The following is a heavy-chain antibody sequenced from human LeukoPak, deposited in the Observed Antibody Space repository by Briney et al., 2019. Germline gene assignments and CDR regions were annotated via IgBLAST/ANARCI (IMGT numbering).Heavy chain of an antibody. J-gene: IGHJ5*02. CDR1: GYTFTRYD. CDR3: STVGPAAGPLTWFVP. D-gene: IGHD6-13*01. Sequence: GASVKVSCKASGYTFTRYDINWVRQAPGQGLEWMGWMNPNSGNTGYTQKFQGRVTFTRDTSINTAYMELRSRTSDDTAVYFCSTVGPAAGPLTWFVPWGEGPLVTVYS. CDR2: MNPNSGNT. V-gene: IGHV1-8*03.